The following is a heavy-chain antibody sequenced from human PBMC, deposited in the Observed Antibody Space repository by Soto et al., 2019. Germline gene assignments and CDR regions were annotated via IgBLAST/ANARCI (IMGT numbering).Heavy chain of an antibody. V-gene: IGHV3-15*01. J-gene: IGHJ4*02. CDR2: IKSKTDGGTT. D-gene: IGHD3-16*02. CDR3: TTGGQDYDYIWGSYRYTGGYYFDY. CDR1: GFTFSNAC. Sequence: EVQLVEAGGGLVKPGWSLRLSCAASGFTFSNACMSWVRQAPGKGLEWVGRIKSKTDGGTTDYAAPVKGRFTISREDSKNTLYQQRNSLKTEDTAVYYCTTGGQDYDYIWGSYRYTGGYYFDYCGQGTLVTVSS.